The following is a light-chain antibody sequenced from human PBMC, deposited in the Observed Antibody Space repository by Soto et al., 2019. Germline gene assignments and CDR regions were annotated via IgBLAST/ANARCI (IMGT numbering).Light chain of an antibody. Sequence: DIQMTQSPSSLSASVGDRVTITCRASQSIGNFLNWYQQKPRRAPKVLIYGASILQSGVPSRFSGSGSGTDFTLTISSLQPEDFATYSCQQSYSAPPTFGQGTEVEIK. J-gene: IGKJ1*01. V-gene: IGKV1-39*01. CDR1: QSIGNF. CDR3: QQSYSAPPT. CDR2: GAS.